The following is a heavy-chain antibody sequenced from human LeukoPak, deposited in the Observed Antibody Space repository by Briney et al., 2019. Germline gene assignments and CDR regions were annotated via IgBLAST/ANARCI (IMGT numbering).Heavy chain of an antibody. CDR1: GFTFSSYA. Sequence: PGGSLRLSCAASGFTFSSYAMSWVRQAPGKGLEWVSAIIGSGGSTYYADSVKGRFTISRDNSKNTLYLQMNSLRAEDTAVYYCAKVIVVVVAAFDYWGQGTLVTVSS. CDR3: AKVIVVVVAAFDY. J-gene: IGHJ4*02. CDR2: IIGSGGST. V-gene: IGHV3-23*01. D-gene: IGHD2-15*01.